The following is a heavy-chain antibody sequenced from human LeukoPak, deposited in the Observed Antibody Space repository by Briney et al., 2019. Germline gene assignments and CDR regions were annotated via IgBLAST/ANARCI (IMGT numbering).Heavy chain of an antibody. Sequence: SETLSLTCTVSGGSISSSSYYWGWIRQPPGKGLEWIGSIYYSGSTNYNPSLKSRVTISVDTSKNQFSLKLSSVTAADTAVYYCARRAPLAFDIWGQGTMVTVSS. J-gene: IGHJ3*02. CDR3: ARRAPLAFDI. V-gene: IGHV4-39*07. CDR1: GGSISSSSYY. CDR2: IYYSGST.